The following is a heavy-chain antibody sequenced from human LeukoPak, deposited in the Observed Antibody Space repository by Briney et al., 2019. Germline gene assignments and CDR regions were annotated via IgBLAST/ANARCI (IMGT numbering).Heavy chain of an antibody. CDR3: ARHGVLLWFGESAYFDY. CDR2: VYYSGVT. D-gene: IGHD3-10*01. Sequence: SETLSLTCTVSGGSTGSDYWSWIRQPPGKGLEWIAYVYYSGVTSYNPSLKSRVAISIDTSKNQFSLNLSSVTAADTAVYYCARHGVLLWFGESAYFDYWGQGTLVTVSS. J-gene: IGHJ4*02. V-gene: IGHV4-59*08. CDR1: GGSTGSDY.